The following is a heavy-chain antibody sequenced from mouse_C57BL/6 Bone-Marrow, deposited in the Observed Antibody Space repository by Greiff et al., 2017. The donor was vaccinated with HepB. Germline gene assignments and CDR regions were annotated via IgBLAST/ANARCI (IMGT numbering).Heavy chain of an antibody. J-gene: IGHJ2*01. D-gene: IGHD2-1*01. CDR3: ARGGNGCYFDY. Sequence: QVQLQQSGAELVRPGTSVKMSCKASGYTFTNYWIGWAKQRPGHGLEWIGDIYPGGGYTNYNEKFKGKATLTADKSSSTAYMQFSSLTSEDSDIYYCARGGNGCYFDYWGQGTTLTVSS. CDR2: IYPGGGYT. V-gene: IGHV1-63*01. CDR1: GYTFTNYW.